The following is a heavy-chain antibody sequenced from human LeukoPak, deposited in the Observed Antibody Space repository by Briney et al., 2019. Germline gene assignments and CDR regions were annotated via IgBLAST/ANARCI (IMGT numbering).Heavy chain of an antibody. V-gene: IGHV1-46*01. CDR2: INPSGGST. CDR3: ARDGIVVVPAATSEGMDV. J-gene: IGHJ6*02. Sequence: ASVKVSCKASGYTFTSYYMHWVRQAPGQGLEWMGIINPSGGSTSYAQKFQGRVTMTRDTSTSTVYMELSSLRSEDAAVYYCARDGIVVVPAATSEGMDVWGQGTTVTVSS. D-gene: IGHD2-2*01. CDR1: GYTFTSYY.